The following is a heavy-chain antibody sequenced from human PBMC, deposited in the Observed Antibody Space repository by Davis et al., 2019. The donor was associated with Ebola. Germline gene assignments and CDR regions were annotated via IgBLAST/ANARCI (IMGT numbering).Heavy chain of an antibody. V-gene: IGHV3-74*01. Sequence: GESLKISCAASGFTFSSYWMHWVRQAPGKGLVWVSRIKCDESSTSYADSVKGRFTISRDNAKNTLYLQMNSLRAEDTAMYYCARALTSSNNGKFDHWGQGTLVTVSS. D-gene: IGHD1-1*01. CDR1: GFTFSSYW. CDR2: IKCDESST. J-gene: IGHJ4*02. CDR3: ARALTSSNNGKFDH.